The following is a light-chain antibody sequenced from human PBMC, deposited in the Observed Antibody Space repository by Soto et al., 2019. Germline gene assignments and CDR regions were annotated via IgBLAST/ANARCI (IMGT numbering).Light chain of an antibody. J-gene: IGKJ1*01. CDR2: GAS. Sequence: EIVLTQSPGTLSLSPGERATLSCRASQSVSSSYLAWYQQKPGQAPRLLIYGASSRATGIPDRFSGSGSGTDFSLTIRRLEPDDSGVYYCQQYNHWPRTFGQGTKVDIK. CDR3: QQYNHWPRT. CDR1: QSVSSSY. V-gene: IGKV3-20*01.